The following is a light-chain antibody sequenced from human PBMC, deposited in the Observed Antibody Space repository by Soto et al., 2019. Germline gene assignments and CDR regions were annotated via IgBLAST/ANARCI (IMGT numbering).Light chain of an antibody. CDR3: NSFASSNSLV. CDR2: EVS. Sequence: QSALTQPASVSGSLGQSITISCTGTSSDIGGYNYVSWYQQHPGKAPKLIIYEVSYRPSGVSNRFSASKSGNSASLTISGLKAEYEADYYCNSFASSNSLVFGGGTKLTVL. J-gene: IGLJ2*01. CDR1: SSDIGGYNY. V-gene: IGLV2-14*01.